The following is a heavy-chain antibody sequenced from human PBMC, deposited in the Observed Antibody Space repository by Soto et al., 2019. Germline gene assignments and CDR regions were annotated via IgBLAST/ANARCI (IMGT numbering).Heavy chain of an antibody. J-gene: IGHJ4*02. CDR2: IYNTGGP. Sequence: PSETLSLTCTVSGGSVNSHYWSWVRQPPGKGLEWIGYIYNTGGPKYNPSLQSRVTISLDTSRNQFSLELTSVTATDTAVYFCARHKDSAAAFFDYWGQGTLVTVSS. CDR1: GGSVNSHY. V-gene: IGHV4-59*08. D-gene: IGHD6-13*01. CDR3: ARHKDSAAAFFDY.